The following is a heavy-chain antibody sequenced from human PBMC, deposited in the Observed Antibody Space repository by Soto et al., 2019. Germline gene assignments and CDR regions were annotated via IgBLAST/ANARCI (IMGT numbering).Heavy chain of an antibody. D-gene: IGHD3-10*01. V-gene: IGHV4-34*01. J-gene: IGHJ4*02. CDR2: INHSGST. CDR1: GGSFSGYY. Sequence: QVQLQQWGAGLLKPSETLSLTCAVYGGSFSGYYWSWIRQPPGKGLEWIGEINHSGSTNYNPSLKSQVTISVDTSKNQFPLKLSSGTAADTAVYYCARGSHLAITMVRGVREARFDYWGQGTLVTVSS. CDR3: ARGSHLAITMVRGVREARFDY.